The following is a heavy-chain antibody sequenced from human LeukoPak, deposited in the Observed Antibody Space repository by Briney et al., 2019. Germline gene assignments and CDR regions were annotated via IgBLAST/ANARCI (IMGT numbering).Heavy chain of an antibody. J-gene: IGHJ4*02. CDR3: ARLTWDTTMVRYYFDL. CDR2: IYYTGST. Sequence: KASETLSLTCTVSGGSISGYYWNWIRQPPGKGLEWIGYIYYTGSTSYNPSLKSRVTISLDTSKNQFSLKLSSVTAADTAVYYCARLTWDTTMVRYYFDLWGQGTLVTVSS. V-gene: IGHV4-59*08. D-gene: IGHD5-18*01. CDR1: GGSISGYY.